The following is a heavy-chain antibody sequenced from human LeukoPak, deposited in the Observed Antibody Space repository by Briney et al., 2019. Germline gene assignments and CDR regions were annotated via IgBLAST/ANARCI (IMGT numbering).Heavy chain of an antibody. V-gene: IGHV5-51*01. Sequence: GESLQISCKGSGYSFTSYWIGWVRQMPGKGLEWMGIIYPGDSDTRYSPSFQGQVTISADKSTSTAYLQWNSLKASDTAIYYCATSESQTRFDYWGQGTLVTVSS. CDR1: GYSFTSYW. J-gene: IGHJ4*02. D-gene: IGHD1/OR15-1a*01. CDR2: IYPGDSDT. CDR3: ATSESQTRFDY.